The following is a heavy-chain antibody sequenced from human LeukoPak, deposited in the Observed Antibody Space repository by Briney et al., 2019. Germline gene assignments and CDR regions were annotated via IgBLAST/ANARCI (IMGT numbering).Heavy chain of an antibody. Sequence: NPGGSLRLSCAASGFTFSNAWMSWVRQAPGKGLEWVGRIKSKTDGGTTDYAAPVKGRFTISRDDSKNTLYLQMNSLKTEDTAVYYCTTDVEIMVRGVIYRFDPWGQGTLVTVSS. V-gene: IGHV3-15*01. CDR3: TTDVEIMVRGVIYRFDP. CDR2: IKSKTDGGTT. D-gene: IGHD3-10*01. CDR1: GFTFSNAW. J-gene: IGHJ5*02.